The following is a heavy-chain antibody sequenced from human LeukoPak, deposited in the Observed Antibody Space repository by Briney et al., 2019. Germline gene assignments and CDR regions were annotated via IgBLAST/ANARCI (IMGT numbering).Heavy chain of an antibody. J-gene: IGHJ6*03. Sequence: SETLSLTCTVSGGSTSSYYWSWIRQPPGKGLEWIGYIHYTGTTSYNPSLKSRLTMSLDTSKNQISLRLSSVTAADTAVYYCARRYCSGGACYSNYYYMDVWGKGTTVTVSS. CDR3: ARRYCSGGACYSNYYYMDV. V-gene: IGHV4-59*01. CDR2: IHYTGTT. CDR1: GGSTSSYY. D-gene: IGHD2-15*01.